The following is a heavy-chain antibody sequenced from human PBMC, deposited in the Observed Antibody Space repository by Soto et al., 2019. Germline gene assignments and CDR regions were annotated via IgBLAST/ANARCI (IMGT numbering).Heavy chain of an antibody. CDR1: GFTFSSYA. V-gene: IGHV3-30-3*01. CDR3: TWDSSHGY. D-gene: IGHD6-13*01. Sequence: GGSLRLSCAASGFTFSSYAMHWVRQAPGKGLEWVAVISYDGSNKYYADSVKGRFTISRDNSKNTLYLQMNSLGAEDTAVYYCTWDSSHGYWGQGTLVTVSS. CDR2: ISYDGSNK. J-gene: IGHJ4*02.